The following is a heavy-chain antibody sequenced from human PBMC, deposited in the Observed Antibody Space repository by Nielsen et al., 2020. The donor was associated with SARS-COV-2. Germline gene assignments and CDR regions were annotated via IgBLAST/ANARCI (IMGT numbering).Heavy chain of an antibody. D-gene: IGHD3-10*01. CDR2: INDDGSTT. CDR3: ARAYGSGTYCQGA. J-gene: IGHJ5*02. Sequence: GESLKISCAASGFSFRDYWMHWVRQAPGKGLVWVSRINDDGSTTSYADSVKGRFTISRDNARNTLYLQMNSLRVEDTAVYYCARAYGSGTYCQGAWGQGTLVTVSS. CDR1: GFSFRDYW. V-gene: IGHV3-74*01.